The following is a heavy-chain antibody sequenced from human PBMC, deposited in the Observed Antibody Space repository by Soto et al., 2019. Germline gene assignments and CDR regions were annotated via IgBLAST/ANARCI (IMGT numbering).Heavy chain of an antibody. J-gene: IGHJ5*02. CDR1: GFPFSSYA. V-gene: IGHV3-23*01. Sequence: LRISCAASGFPFSSYAMGWVRQSPGKGLEWFSAISARCDSTYYANSVKGRFTISRDNSKSTVYLELNNLRAEDTAVYHCAKNQGVELVPLATVDWFDPWGQGSVVTVSS. CDR3: AKNQGVELVPLATVDWFDP. D-gene: IGHD1-26*01. CDR2: ISARCDST.